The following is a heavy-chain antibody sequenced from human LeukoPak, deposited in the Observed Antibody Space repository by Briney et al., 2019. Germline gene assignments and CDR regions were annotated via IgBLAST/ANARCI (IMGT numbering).Heavy chain of an antibody. CDR3: ARHYGP. D-gene: IGHD3-16*01. J-gene: IGHJ5*02. Sequence: SSETLSLTCAVYGGSFSGYYWSWIRQPPGKGLEWIGEINYSGSTNYNPSLKSRATISVDTSKNQFSLKLSSVTAADTVVYYCARHYGPWGQGTLVTVSS. CDR1: GGSFSGYY. CDR2: INYSGST. V-gene: IGHV4-34*01.